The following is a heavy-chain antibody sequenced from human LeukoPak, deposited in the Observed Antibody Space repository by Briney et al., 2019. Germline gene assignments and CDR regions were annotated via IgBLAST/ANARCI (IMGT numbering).Heavy chain of an antibody. CDR1: GFTFSSYW. V-gene: IGHV3-7*03. CDR3: VRGQARDTTPAGWGSHLDR. J-gene: IGHJ5*02. Sequence: GGSLRLSCAASGFTFSSYWMSWVRQAPGKGLEWVANIKQDGSEKYYVDSVKGRFTISRDDAKSILYLQMNSLRPEDTAFYLCVRGQARDTTPAGWGSHLDRWGLGTLVTVSS. D-gene: IGHD4-11*01. CDR2: IKQDGSEK.